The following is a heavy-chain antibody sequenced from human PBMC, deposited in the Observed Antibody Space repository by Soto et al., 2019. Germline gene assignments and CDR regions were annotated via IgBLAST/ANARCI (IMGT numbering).Heavy chain of an antibody. V-gene: IGHV4-4*02. Sequence: QVQLQESGPGLVKPSGTLSLTCAVSGGAISSSKWWSWVRQPPGKWLEGIGKIYHSGSTNYNPPLERRVTISVDKSKSQFSLMLSSVTAADTAGYYCARVYMVRGTIIRYFDDWGQGTLVTVAS. D-gene: IGHD3-10*01. CDR1: GGAISSSKW. CDR3: ARVYMVRGTIIRYFDD. CDR2: IYHSGST. J-gene: IGHJ4*02.